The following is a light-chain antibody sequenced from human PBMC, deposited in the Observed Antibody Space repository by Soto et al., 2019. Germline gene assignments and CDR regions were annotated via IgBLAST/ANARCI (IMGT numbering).Light chain of an antibody. Sequence: EIQMTQTPSSLSASVGDRVTITCRASQSISSYLNWYQQKPGKAPKLLIYAASSLQSGVPSRFSGSGSGTDFTFTISSLQPEDIATYYCQQYDNLPLTFGGGTKVDIK. CDR2: AAS. CDR1: QSISSY. V-gene: IGKV1-33*01. J-gene: IGKJ4*01. CDR3: QQYDNLPLT.